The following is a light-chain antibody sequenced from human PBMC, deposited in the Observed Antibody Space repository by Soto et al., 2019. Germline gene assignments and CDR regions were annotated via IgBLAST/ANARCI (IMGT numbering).Light chain of an antibody. CDR2: AAS. CDR1: QGISSY. J-gene: IGKJ3*01. Sequence: DIQLTQSPSFLSASVGDRVTITCRASQGISSYLAWYQQRPGKAPNLLIYAASTLQSGVPSRFGGSGSGTEFTLTISSLQPEDFATYDCQQLNSYPFTFGPGTKVDIK. V-gene: IGKV1-9*01. CDR3: QQLNSYPFT.